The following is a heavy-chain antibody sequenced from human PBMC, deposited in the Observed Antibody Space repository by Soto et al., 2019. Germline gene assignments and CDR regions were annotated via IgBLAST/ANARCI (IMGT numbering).Heavy chain of an antibody. CDR2: VNPSGGST. J-gene: IGHJ5*02. CDR3: ATGYSSSWYGNNWFDP. CDR1: GYTFTSYY. Sequence: ASVKVSCKASGYTFTSYYMHWVRQAPGQGLEWMGIVNPSGGSTSYAQKFQGRVTMTRDTSTSTVYMELSSLRSEDTAVYYCATGYSSSWYGNNWFDPWGQGTLVTVSS. V-gene: IGHV1-46*01. D-gene: IGHD6-13*01.